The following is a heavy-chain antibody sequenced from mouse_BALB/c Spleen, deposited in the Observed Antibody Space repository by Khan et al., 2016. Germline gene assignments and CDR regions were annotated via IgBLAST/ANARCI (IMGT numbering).Heavy chain of an antibody. D-gene: IGHD1-1*01. V-gene: IGHV3-2*02. CDR3: ARSDYGSKDAMDY. CDR1: GYSITSDYA. Sequence: EVQLQESGPGLVKPSQSLSLTCTVTGYSITSDYAWNWIRQFPGNKLEWMGYISYSGSTSYNPSLKSRISITRESSNHQFFLQLNSVTSEDTATYYCARSDYGSKDAMDYWGQGTSVTVSS. CDR2: ISYSGST. J-gene: IGHJ4*01.